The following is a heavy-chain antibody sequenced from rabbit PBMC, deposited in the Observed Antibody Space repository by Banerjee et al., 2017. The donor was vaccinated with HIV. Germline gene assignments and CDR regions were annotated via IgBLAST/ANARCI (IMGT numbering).Heavy chain of an antibody. CDR2: IYAGSSDST. D-gene: IGHD8-1*01. J-gene: IGHJ4*01. CDR3: ARGDYTGL. Sequence: QQQLGESGGGLVKPGGTLTLTCKASGIDFSSYYYMCWVRQAPGKGLEWIACIYAGSSDSTYYASWAKGRFTISKTSSTTVTLQMTSLTAADTATYFCARGDYTGLWGPGTLVTVS. CDR1: GIDFSSYYY. V-gene: IGHV1S45*01.